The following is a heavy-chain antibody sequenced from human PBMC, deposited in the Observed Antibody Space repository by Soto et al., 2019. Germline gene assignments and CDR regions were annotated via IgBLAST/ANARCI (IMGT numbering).Heavy chain of an antibody. CDR2: INPNSGGT. V-gene: IGHV1-2*02. J-gene: IGHJ5*02. CDR1: GYTFTGYY. D-gene: IGHD3-3*01. Sequence: ASVKVSCQASGYTFTGYYMHWVRQAPGQGLEWMGWINPNSGGTNYAQKFQGRVTMTRDTSISTAYMELSRLRSDDTAVYYCARPYDFWSGYYNFDPWGQGTLVTVSS. CDR3: ARPYDFWSGYYNFDP.